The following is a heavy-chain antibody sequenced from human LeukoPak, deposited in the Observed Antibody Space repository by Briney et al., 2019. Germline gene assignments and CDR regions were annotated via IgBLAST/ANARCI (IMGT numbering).Heavy chain of an antibody. CDR1: GGSISSSSYY. V-gene: IGHV4-39*01. J-gene: IGHJ3*02. CDR3: ARSPGRYYDFWSGYYRSRGADDAFDI. D-gene: IGHD3-3*01. CDR2: IYYSGST. Sequence: SETLSLTCTVSGGSISSSSYYWGWIRQPPGKGLEWIGSIYYSGSTYYNPSLKSRVTISVDTSKNQFSLKLSSVTAADTAVYYCARSPGRYYDFWSGYYRSRGADDAFDIWGQGTMVTVSS.